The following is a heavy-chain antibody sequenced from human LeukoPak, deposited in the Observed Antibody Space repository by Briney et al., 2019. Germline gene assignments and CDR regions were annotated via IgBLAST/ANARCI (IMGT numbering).Heavy chain of an antibody. CDR1: GGSISSSSYY. Sequence: PSETLSLTCTVSGGSISSSSYYWGWIRQPPGKGLEWIGSIYYSGSTYYNPSLKSRVTISVDTSKNQFSLKLSSVTAADTAVYYCATKNYNWNYSLYYFDYWGQGTLVTVSS. V-gene: IGHV4-39*07. CDR3: ATKNYNWNYSLYYFDY. J-gene: IGHJ4*02. CDR2: IYYSGST. D-gene: IGHD1-7*01.